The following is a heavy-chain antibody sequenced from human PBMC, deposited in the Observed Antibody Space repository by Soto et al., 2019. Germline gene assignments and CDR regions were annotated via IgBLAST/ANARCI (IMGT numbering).Heavy chain of an antibody. V-gene: IGHV3-64D*06. CDR2: IHTGGETT. CDR1: GFTFKSHA. CDR3: VKGRAKHCSGRTCGLWMDL. Sequence: SCSASGFTFKSHAMHWVRQAPGKGLEYVSSIHTGGETTFYADAVKGRFIVSRDNSNNTLDLQMTSLKYEDSGVYYCVKGRAKHCSGRTCGLWMDLWGQGTTVTVSS. D-gene: IGHD6-19*01. J-gene: IGHJ6*02.